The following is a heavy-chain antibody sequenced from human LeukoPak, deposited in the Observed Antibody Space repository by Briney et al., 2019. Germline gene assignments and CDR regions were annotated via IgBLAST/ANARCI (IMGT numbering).Heavy chain of an antibody. D-gene: IGHD6-13*01. Sequence: PGGSLRLSCAASGFTFSSYTMSWVRQAPGEGLEWVSAISGSGGSTYYADSVKGRFTISRDNSKNTLYLQMNSLRAEDTAVYYCAKDHQRSIAEAGTFDYWGQGTLVTVSS. CDR3: AKDHQRSIAEAGTFDY. CDR1: GFTFSSYT. CDR2: ISGSGGST. V-gene: IGHV3-23*01. J-gene: IGHJ4*02.